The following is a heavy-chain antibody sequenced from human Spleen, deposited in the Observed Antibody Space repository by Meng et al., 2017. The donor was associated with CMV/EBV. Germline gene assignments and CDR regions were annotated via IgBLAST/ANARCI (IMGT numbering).Heavy chain of an antibody. D-gene: IGHD3-9*01. CDR2: IKQDGSEK. CDR1: GFTSSKFW. V-gene: IGHV3-7*01. Sequence: GGSLRLSCVASGFTSSKFWMNWVRQAPGKGLEWVANIKQDGSEKYYADSMKGRFTISRDNAQNSLYLQMSRLRVEDTAVYYCARGAPYTGYPIDSWGLGSLVTVSS. J-gene: IGHJ4*02. CDR3: ARGAPYTGYPIDS.